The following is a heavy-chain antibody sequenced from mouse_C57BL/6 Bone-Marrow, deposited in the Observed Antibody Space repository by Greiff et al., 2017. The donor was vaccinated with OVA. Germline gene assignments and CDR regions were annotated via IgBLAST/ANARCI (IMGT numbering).Heavy chain of an antibody. V-gene: IGHV1-64*01. CDR2: IHPNSGST. CDR1: GYTFTSYW. CDR3: ARSGYYYYGSSYDYFDY. J-gene: IGHJ2*01. Sequence: QVQLQQPGAELVKPGASVKLSCKASGYTFTSYWMHWVKQRPGQGLEWIGMIHPNSGSTNYNEKFKSKATLTVDKSSSTAYMQLSSLTSEDSAVYYCARSGYYYYGSSYDYFDYWGQGTTLTVSS. D-gene: IGHD1-1*01.